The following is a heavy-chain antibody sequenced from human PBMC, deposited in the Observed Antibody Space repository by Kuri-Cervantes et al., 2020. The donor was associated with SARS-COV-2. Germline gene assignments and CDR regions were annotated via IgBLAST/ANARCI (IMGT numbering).Heavy chain of an antibody. Sequence: ESLKISCSVSGASISSNTYYWGWIRQPPGKGLEWIGSVSYTGNTYLNPSLKSRVTISVHTSKTQFSLNLSSVTVADTAVYYCARQVELSLDEYGMDIWCQGTTVTVSS. CDR2: VSYTGNT. CDR1: GASISSNTYY. J-gene: IGHJ6*02. D-gene: IGHD1-7*01. CDR3: ARQVELSLDEYGMDI. V-gene: IGHV4-39*01.